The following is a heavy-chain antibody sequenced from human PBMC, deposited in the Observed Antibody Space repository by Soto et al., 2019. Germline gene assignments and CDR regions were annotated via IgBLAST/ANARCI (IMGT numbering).Heavy chain of an antibody. V-gene: IGHV3-53*01. D-gene: IGHD3-10*01. CDR1: GFTVSSNY. CDR2: IYSGGST. Sequence: GGSLRLSCAASGFTVSSNYMSWVRQAPGKGLEWVSVIYSGGSTYYADSVKGRFTISRDNSKNTLYLQMNSLRAEDTAVYYCARDELDYYGSGRTKRDAFDIWGQGTMVTVSS. J-gene: IGHJ3*02. CDR3: ARDELDYYGSGRTKRDAFDI.